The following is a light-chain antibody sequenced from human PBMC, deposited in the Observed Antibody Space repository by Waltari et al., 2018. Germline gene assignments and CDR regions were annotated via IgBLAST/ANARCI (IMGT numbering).Light chain of an antibody. J-gene: IGLJ3*02. CDR3: QSYDSSTWV. CDR1: SGSLASGF. Sequence: NFMLTQPHSVSESLGKTVTIHCTRSSGSLASGFVKCDQQRPGSAPTTVIYEDKQRSSGVPDRFSGSIDSSSNSASLTISGLKTEDEADYYCQSYDSSTWVFGEGTKLTVL. CDR2: EDK. V-gene: IGLV6-57*03.